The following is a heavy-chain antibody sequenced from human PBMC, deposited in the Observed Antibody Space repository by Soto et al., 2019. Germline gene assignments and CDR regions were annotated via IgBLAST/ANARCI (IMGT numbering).Heavy chain of an antibody. CDR1: GFSFSSYA. CDR3: ARGGIVVVPAATLRIDY. V-gene: IGHV3-30-3*01. CDR2: ISSDESNK. J-gene: IGHJ4*02. D-gene: IGHD2-15*01. Sequence: GGSLRLSCAASGFSFSSYALHWVRQAPDKEQEWVALISSDESNKYYADTERGRFTISRDNSKDTLYLQMDSLRDEDTAVYYCARGGIVVVPAATLRIDYWGQGTRVTVSS.